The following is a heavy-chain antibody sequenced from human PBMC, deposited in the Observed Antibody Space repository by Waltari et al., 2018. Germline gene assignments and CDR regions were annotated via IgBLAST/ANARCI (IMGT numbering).Heavy chain of an antibody. J-gene: IGHJ3*02. V-gene: IGHV4-34*01. D-gene: IGHD3-22*01. CDR3: ARDRRYYYDSSGYYHDAFDI. Sequence: QVQLQQWGAGLLKPSETLSLTCAVYGGSFSGYYWSWIRQPPGKGLEWIGEINHSGSTNYNPSLKVRVTISVDTSKNQCSLKLSSVTAADTAVYYCARDRRYYYDSSGYYHDAFDIWGQGTMVTVSS. CDR1: GGSFSGYY. CDR2: INHSGST.